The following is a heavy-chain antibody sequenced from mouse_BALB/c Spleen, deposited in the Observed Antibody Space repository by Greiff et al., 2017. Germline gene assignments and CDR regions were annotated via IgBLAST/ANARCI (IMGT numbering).Heavy chain of an antibody. CDR1: GYTFTSYY. D-gene: IGHD1-2*01. J-gene: IGHJ4*01. V-gene: IGHV1S81*02. CDR2: INPSNGGT. CDR3: TSSLLRLRLDY. Sequence: QVQLKESGAELVKPGASVKLSCKASGYTFTSYYMYWVKQRPGQGLEWIGEINPSNGGTNFNEKFKSKATLTVDKSSSTAYMQLSSLTSEDSAVYYCTSSLLRLRLDYWGQGTSVTVSS.